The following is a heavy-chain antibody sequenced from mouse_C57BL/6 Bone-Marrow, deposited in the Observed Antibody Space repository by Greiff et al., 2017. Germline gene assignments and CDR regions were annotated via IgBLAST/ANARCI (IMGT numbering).Heavy chain of an antibody. CDR1: GYTFTSYW. CDR3: ARAYGSPYFDY. D-gene: IGHD1-1*01. Sequence: QVQLQQSGTELVKPGASVKLSCKASGYTFTSYWMHWVKQRPGQGLEWIGNINPSNGGTNYNEKFKSKATLTVDKSSSTAYMQRSSLKSENSAVYYCARAYGSPYFDYWGQGTTLTVSS. V-gene: IGHV1-53*01. J-gene: IGHJ2*01. CDR2: INPSNGGT.